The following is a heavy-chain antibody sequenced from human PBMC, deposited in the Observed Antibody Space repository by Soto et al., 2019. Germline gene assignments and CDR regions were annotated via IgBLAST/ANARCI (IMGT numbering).Heavy chain of an antibody. Sequence: PSQTLSLTCAISGDSVSSNSAAWNWIRQSPSRGLEWLGRTYYRSKWYNDYAVSVKSRITINPDTSKNQFSLQLNSVTPEDTAVYYCARDPGGCSSTSCLREAFDIWGQGKMVTVSS. CDR1: GDSVSSNSAA. D-gene: IGHD2-2*01. CDR3: ARDPGGCSSTSCLREAFDI. J-gene: IGHJ3*02. CDR2: TYYRSKWYN. V-gene: IGHV6-1*01.